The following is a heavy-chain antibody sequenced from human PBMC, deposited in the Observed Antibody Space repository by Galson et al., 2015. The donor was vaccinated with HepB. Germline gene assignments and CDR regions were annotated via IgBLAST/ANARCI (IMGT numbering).Heavy chain of an antibody. Sequence: SVKVSCKASGYTFTGYYMHWVRQAPGQGLEWMGWINPNSGGTNYAQKLQGRVTMTRDTSISTAYMELSRLRSDDTAVYYCARDGDDSSGYLLWYFDLWGRGTLVTVSS. CDR3: ARDGDDSSGYLLWYFDL. CDR2: INPNSGGT. CDR1: GYTFTGYY. J-gene: IGHJ2*01. V-gene: IGHV1-2*02. D-gene: IGHD3-22*01.